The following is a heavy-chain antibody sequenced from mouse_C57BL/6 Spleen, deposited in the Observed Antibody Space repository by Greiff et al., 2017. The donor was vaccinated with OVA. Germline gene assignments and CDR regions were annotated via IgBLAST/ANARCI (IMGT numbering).Heavy chain of an antibody. CDR2: IDPSDSYT. J-gene: IGHJ3*01. CDR1: GYTFTSYW. D-gene: IGHD1-1*01. Sequence: QVQLQQPGAELVMPGASVKLSCKASGYTFTSYWMHWVKQRPGQGLEWIGEIDPSDSYTNYNQKFKGKSTLTVDKSSSTAYMQLSSLTSEDSAVYYCARSPSTVVARWFAYWGQGTLVTVSA. V-gene: IGHV1-69*01. CDR3: ARSPSTVVARWFAY.